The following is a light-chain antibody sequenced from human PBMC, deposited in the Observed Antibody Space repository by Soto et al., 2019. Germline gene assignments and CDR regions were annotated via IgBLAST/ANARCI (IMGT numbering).Light chain of an antibody. CDR2: GSS. CDR3: QQSGRSPGYT. Sequence: EIVLTQSPGTLSLSPGERATLSCRASQSVSSSYLTWYQQKPGQAPRVLVYGSSRRATGIPDRFSGSGSGTDFTLTISRLEPEDFAVYYCQQSGRSPGYTFGQGTKLEIK. CDR1: QSVSSSY. V-gene: IGKV3-20*01. J-gene: IGKJ2*01.